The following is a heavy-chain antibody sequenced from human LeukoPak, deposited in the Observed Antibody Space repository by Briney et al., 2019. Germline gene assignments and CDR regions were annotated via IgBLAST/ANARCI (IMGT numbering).Heavy chain of an antibody. CDR3: ARTHDYDNFPDY. J-gene: IGHJ4*02. D-gene: IGHD4-11*01. CDR2: ISAYSGNT. Sequence: GASVKVSCKASGYTFNRYGFSWVRQAPGQGLECLGWISAYSGNTKYAQNFQDRVTMTTDASTSTAYMELRSLTSDDTAVYFCARTHDYDNFPDYWGQGTLVAVSS. V-gene: IGHV1-18*01. CDR1: GYTFNRYG.